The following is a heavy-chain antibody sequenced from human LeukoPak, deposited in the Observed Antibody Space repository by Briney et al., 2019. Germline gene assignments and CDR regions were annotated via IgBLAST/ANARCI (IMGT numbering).Heavy chain of an antibody. CDR2: IKQDGSEK. V-gene: IGHV3-7*05. Sequence: GGSLRLSCAASGFDFTRFWMSWVRQAPGKGLEWVANIKQDGSEKYYVDSVKGRFTISRDNAKNSLYLQMSSLRAEDTAVYYCARDQGTSTTAPKRKGRFDPWGQGTLVTVSS. CDR3: ARDQGTSTTAPKRKGRFDP. CDR1: GFDFTRFW. D-gene: IGHD1-1*01. J-gene: IGHJ5*02.